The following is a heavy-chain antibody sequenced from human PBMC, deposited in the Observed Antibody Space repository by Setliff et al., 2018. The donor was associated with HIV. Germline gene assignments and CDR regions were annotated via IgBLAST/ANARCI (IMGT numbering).Heavy chain of an antibody. J-gene: IGHJ3*01. Sequence: SETLSLTCTVSGGSMNANHWSWIRQSPGKGPEWIAYIHVSGGTYFNPSLSSRVTIPIDTSNNQFSLRLSSVTAADTAVYYCARTGYAFDVWGLGTMVTVSS. V-gene: IGHV4-59*08. CDR2: IHVSGGT. CDR1: GGSMNANH. CDR3: ARTGYAFDV.